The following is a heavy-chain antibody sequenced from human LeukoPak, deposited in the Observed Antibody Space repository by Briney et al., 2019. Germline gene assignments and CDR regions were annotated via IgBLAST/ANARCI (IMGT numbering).Heavy chain of an antibody. V-gene: IGHV3-33*01. J-gene: IGHJ4*02. CDR3: ARVAPIYSSSLYYLDY. CDR2: IWYDGGNK. Sequence: PGGSLRLSCAASGFTFSSHVMHWVRQAPGKGLEWGAVIWYDGGNKYYADSVKGRFTISRDNSKNTMYLQMNSLRAEDTAMYYCARVAPIYSSSLYYLDYWGQGTLVTVSS. D-gene: IGHD6-13*01. CDR1: GFTFSSHV.